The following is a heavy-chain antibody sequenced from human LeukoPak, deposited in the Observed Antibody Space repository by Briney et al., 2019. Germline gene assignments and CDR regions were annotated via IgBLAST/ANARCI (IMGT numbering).Heavy chain of an antibody. D-gene: IGHD3-3*01. CDR3: ARDSGVDAHIDY. Sequence: PGGSLRLSCAASGFTFSSYPLNWVRQAPGKGLEWVSYISSSSSTIYYTDSVNGRFTISRDNARNSHYLQMNNVRDEDTAVYYCARDSGVDAHIDYWGQGTLVTVSS. J-gene: IGHJ4*02. CDR2: ISSSSSTI. V-gene: IGHV3-48*02. CDR1: GFTFSSYP.